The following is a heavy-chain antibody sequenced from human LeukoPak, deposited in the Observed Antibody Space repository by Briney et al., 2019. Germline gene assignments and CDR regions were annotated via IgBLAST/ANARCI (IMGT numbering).Heavy chain of an antibody. V-gene: IGHV3-21*01. CDR3: ARDLPPPYVRWKGPPGAFDI. Sequence: KPGGSLRLSCAASGFTFSSYSMNWVRQAPGKGLEWVSSISSSSSYIYYADSVKGRFTISRDNAKNSLYLQMNSLRAEDTAVYYCARDLPPPYVRWKGPPGAFDIWGQGTMVTVSS. CDR1: GFTFSSYS. CDR2: ISSSSSYI. D-gene: IGHD4-23*01. J-gene: IGHJ3*02.